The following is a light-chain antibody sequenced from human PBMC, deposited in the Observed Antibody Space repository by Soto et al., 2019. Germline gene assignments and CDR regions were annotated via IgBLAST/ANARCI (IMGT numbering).Light chain of an antibody. CDR1: QDIKNY. CDR2: DAF. J-gene: IGKJ4*01. Sequence: DIQMTQSTSSLSAFVGDSITITCQASQDIKNYLNWYQHKPGKAPKLLIYDAFKSDTVVPSRFSGSGSGTDFTFTINNLQPEDIATYFCQQYDSLPPTFGRGTRV. V-gene: IGKV1-33*01. CDR3: QQYDSLPPT.